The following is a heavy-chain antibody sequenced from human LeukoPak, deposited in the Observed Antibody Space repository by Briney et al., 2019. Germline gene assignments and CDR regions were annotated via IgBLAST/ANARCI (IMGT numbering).Heavy chain of an antibody. D-gene: IGHD6-19*01. V-gene: IGHV3-23*01. CDR2: ISGSGGST. J-gene: IGHJ6*02. CDR1: GFTFSSYA. Sequence: GGSLRLSCAASGFTFSSYAMSWVRQAPRKGLEWVSAISGSGGSTYYADSVKGRFTISRDNSKNTLYLQMNSLRAEDTAVYYCAKFSPMAGITPYYYYGMDVWGQGTTVTVSS. CDR3: AKFSPMAGITPYYYYGMDV.